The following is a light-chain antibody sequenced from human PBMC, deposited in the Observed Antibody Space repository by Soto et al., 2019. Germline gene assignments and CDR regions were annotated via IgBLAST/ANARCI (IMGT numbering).Light chain of an antibody. CDR2: GAS. Sequence: EIVLTQSPGTLSLSPGERATLSCRASQSVSSSYLAWYQQKPNQAPRLLIYGASSRATGIPDRFSGSGSGTDFTLTISRLEPEDFVLYYCQQYGSSPYTFGQGTKLEIK. CDR1: QSVSSSY. V-gene: IGKV3-20*01. CDR3: QQYGSSPYT. J-gene: IGKJ2*01.